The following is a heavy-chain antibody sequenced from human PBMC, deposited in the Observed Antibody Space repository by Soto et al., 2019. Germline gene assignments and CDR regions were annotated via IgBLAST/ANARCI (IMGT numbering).Heavy chain of an antibody. D-gene: IGHD6-19*01. J-gene: IGHJ4*02. CDR3: AKALEDWYSSGWYERFDY. V-gene: IGHV3-23*01. Sequence: EVQLLESGGGLVQPGGSLRLSCAASGFTFSSYAMSWVRQAPGKGLEWVSAISGSGGSTYYADSVKGRFTISRDNSKYTLYLQLNSLRAEDTAGYYCAKALEDWYSSGWYERFDYWGQGTLVTVSS. CDR2: ISGSGGST. CDR1: GFTFSSYA.